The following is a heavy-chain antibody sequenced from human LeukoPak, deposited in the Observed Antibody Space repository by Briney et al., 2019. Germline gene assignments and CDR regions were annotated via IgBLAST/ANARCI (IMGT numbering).Heavy chain of an antibody. Sequence: GSSVKVSCKASGGTFSSYAISWVRQAPGQGLEWMGRIIPILGIANYAQKFQGRVTITAGKSTSTAYMELSSLRSEDTAVYYCARWRDGYNYSLDYWGQGTLVTVSS. D-gene: IGHD5-24*01. V-gene: IGHV1-69*04. CDR2: IIPILGIA. CDR3: ARWRDGYNYSLDY. CDR1: GGTFSSYA. J-gene: IGHJ4*02.